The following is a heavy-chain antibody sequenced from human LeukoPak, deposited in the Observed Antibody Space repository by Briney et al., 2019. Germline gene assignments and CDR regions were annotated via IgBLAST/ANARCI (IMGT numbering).Heavy chain of an antibody. Sequence: SETLSLTCTASGCTISRYYWRWIRQPPGKGLEWMGFIYYCGSTNYNPSLMSRVTIPVHKSQNQYSLKLRYGPAADPAVDYCARHERHSSGWSAYYYYSMDVWGQGTTVTVSS. CDR1: GCTISRYY. CDR3: ARHERHSSGWSAYYYYSMDV. D-gene: IGHD6-19*01. V-gene: IGHV4-59*08. J-gene: IGHJ6*02. CDR2: IYYCGST.